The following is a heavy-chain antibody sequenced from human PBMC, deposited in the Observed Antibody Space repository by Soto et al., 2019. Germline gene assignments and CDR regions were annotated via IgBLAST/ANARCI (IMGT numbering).Heavy chain of an antibody. CDR2: IKSISSGATT. J-gene: IGHJ4*02. CDR1: GVTFLNAW. V-gene: IGHV3-15*01. D-gene: IGHD1-26*01. CDR3: MAAATK. Sequence: EVQLVESGGDLVKPGASLRLSCAVSGVTFLNAWMSWVRQAPGKGLEWVGRIKSISSGATTDYAAPVKGRFSISRDDSKNTVYLQMNSLKTDDTAVYYCMAAATKWGQGTLVTVSS.